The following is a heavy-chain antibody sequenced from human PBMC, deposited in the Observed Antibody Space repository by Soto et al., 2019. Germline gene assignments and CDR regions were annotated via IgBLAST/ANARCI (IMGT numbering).Heavy chain of an antibody. V-gene: IGHV3-30-3*01. J-gene: IGHJ6*02. CDR1: GFTFSSYA. CDR3: ARDYYRFNSGYGFSMVV. D-gene: IGHD5-12*01. Sequence: QVQLVESGGGVVQPGRSLRLSCAASGFTFSSYAMHWVRQAPGKGLEWVAGISYDGSNKYYAYSVKGRCTISRDNSKNTLYLQMNSLRAEDTAGYYCARDYYRFNSGYGFSMVVGGQGTTVTVSS. CDR2: ISYDGSNK.